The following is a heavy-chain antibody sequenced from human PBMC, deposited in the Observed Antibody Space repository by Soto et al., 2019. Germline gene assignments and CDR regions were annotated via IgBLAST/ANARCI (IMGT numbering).Heavy chain of an antibody. CDR2: ISSSSSNI. Sequence: EVQLVESGGGLVQPGGSLRLSCAASGFTFSTYSMSWVRQAPGKGLEWVAYISSSSSNIYYADSVKGRFTISRDNAKNSLYLQVNSLRDEDSAVYYCARVVVPAAIQELDYWGQGTLVAVSS. D-gene: IGHD2-2*02. CDR1: GFTFSTYS. V-gene: IGHV3-48*02. CDR3: ARVVVPAAIQELDY. J-gene: IGHJ4*02.